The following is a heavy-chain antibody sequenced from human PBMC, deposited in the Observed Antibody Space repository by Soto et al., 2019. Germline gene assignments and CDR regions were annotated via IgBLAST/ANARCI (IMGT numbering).Heavy chain of an antibody. CDR3: ARHYDIFPGYYGAWFDP. J-gene: IGHJ5*02. CDR1: GGSISSSSYY. V-gene: IGHV4-39*01. D-gene: IGHD3-9*01. Sequence: PSETLSLTCTVSGGSISSSSYYWCWIRHPPGKGLEWIGSIYYSGSTYYNPSLKSRVTISVDTSKNQFSLKLSSVTAADTAVYYWARHYDIFPGYYGAWFDPWGQGTLVTV. CDR2: IYYSGST.